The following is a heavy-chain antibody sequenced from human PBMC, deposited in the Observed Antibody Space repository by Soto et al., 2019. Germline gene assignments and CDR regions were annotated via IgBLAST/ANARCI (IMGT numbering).Heavy chain of an antibody. CDR1: GFTVSNSY. D-gene: IGHD3-3*01. Sequence: GGSLRLSCAASGFTVSNSYMTWVRQGPGKGLEWVSIIYSGGSTFYAESVKGRFTISRDNSKNMLFLRMSSLRVEDTAVYYCATSFDFWSGCDYWGQGTLVTVSS. V-gene: IGHV3-53*01. CDR2: IYSGGST. CDR3: ATSFDFWSGCDY. J-gene: IGHJ4*02.